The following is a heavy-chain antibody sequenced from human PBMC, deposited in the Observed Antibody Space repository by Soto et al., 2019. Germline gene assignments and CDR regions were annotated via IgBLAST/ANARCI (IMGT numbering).Heavy chain of an antibody. J-gene: IGHJ6*02. CDR1: GFTFSSYG. CDR3: ATGDEGDYYYGMDV. CDR2: ISYDGSNK. Sequence: QVQLVESGGGVVQPGRSLRLSCAASGFTFSSYGMHWVRQAPGKGLEWVAVISYDGSNKYYADSVKGRFTISRDNSKNKLYLQMNSLRAEDTAVYYCATGDEGDYYYGMDVWGQGTTVTVSS. V-gene: IGHV3-30*03.